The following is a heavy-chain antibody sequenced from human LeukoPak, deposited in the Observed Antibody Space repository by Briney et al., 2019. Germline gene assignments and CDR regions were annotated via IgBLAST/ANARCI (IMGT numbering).Heavy chain of an antibody. J-gene: IGHJ6*03. CDR2: ISSSGNFI. Sequence: PGGSLRLSCAISGFTSTNLEMSWVRQAPGKGLEWISYISSSGNFIFYADSVKGRFTISRDNAKKSLYLQMNSLRAEDTAVYYCARDGEKVGYCSGGSCYSEYYYYYMDVWGKGTTVTISS. CDR3: ARDGEKVGYCSGGSCYSEYYYYYMDV. D-gene: IGHD2-15*01. V-gene: IGHV3-48*03. CDR1: GFTSTNLE.